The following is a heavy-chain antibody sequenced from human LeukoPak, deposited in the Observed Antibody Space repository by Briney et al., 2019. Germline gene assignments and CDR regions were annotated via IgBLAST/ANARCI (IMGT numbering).Heavy chain of an antibody. CDR2: INRDGSST. J-gene: IGHJ4*02. V-gene: IGHV3-74*01. D-gene: IGHD1-14*01. CDR1: GFTFSNYW. CDR3: ARDQEAPGFYFDY. Sequence: GGSLRLSCAASGFTFSNYWMHWVRQTPEKGLVWVSRINRDGSSTNYADSVKGRFTISRDNAKNTLYLQMDSLSADDTAVYYCARDQEAPGFYFDYWGQGNLVTVSS.